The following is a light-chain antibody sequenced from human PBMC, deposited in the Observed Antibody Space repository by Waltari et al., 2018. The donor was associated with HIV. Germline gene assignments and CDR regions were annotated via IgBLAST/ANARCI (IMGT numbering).Light chain of an antibody. J-gene: IGLJ3*02. Sequence: QSVLTQQPSVSAAPGRNVTIACSGSTSNVGNNFVSCDQQLPGTAPKLLIYENNKRPSGIPDRFSGFKSGTSATLGITGLQTGDEADYYCATWYSSLTGGPVFGGGTKLTVL. CDR3: ATWYSSLTGGPV. CDR2: ENN. V-gene: IGLV1-51*02. CDR1: TSNVGNNF.